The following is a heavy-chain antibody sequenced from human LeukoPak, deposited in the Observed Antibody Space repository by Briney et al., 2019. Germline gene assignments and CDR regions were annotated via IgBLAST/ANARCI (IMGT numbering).Heavy chain of an antibody. CDR1: GGSFSGYY. Sequence: SETLSLTCAVYGGSFSGYYWSWIHQPPGKGLEWIGEINHSGSTNYNPSLKSRVTISVDTSKNQFSLKLSSVTAADTAVYYCARTKFLEWLQFNWFDPWGQGTLVTVSS. CDR3: ARTKFLEWLQFNWFDP. CDR2: INHSGST. V-gene: IGHV4-34*01. J-gene: IGHJ5*02. D-gene: IGHD3-3*01.